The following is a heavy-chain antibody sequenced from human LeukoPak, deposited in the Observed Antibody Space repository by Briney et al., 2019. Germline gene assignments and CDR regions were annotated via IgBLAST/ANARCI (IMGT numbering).Heavy chain of an antibody. CDR1: GFTFTSYY. J-gene: IGHJ4*02. CDR3: AIGLRGSSGWYGFDY. V-gene: IGHV1-46*01. Sequence: ASVKVSCKASGFTFTSYYMHWVRQAPGQGLEWVGIINPSGGTTAYAQKFQGRVTMTRDTSTSTVYMELSSLRSEDTAVYYCAIGLRGSSGWYGFDYWGQGTLVTVSS. D-gene: IGHD6-19*01. CDR2: INPSGGTT.